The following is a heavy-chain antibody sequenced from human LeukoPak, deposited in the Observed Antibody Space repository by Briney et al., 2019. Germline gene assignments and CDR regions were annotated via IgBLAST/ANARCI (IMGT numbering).Heavy chain of an antibody. CDR2: IKQDGSEK. CDR1: EFTFSSYW. CDR3: ARDLWELSYFDY. J-gene: IGHJ4*02. D-gene: IGHD1-26*01. V-gene: IGHV3-7*01. Sequence: PGGSLRLSCAASEFTFSSYWVSWVRQAPGKGLEWVANIKQDGSEKYYVDSMKGRFTISRDNAKNSLYLQMNSLRAEDTAVYYCARDLWELSYFDYWGQGTPVTVSS.